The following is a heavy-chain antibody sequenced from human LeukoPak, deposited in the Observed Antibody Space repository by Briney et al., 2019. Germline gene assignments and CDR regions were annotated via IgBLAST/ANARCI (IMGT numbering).Heavy chain of an antibody. Sequence: GASVKVSCKASGYTFINYAIHWVRQTPEQGLEYMGWINTNTGNPTYAQGFTGRFVFSLDTSVSTAYLQTSSLKAEDTAVYYCAPFDYGDYWGQGTLVTVSS. D-gene: IGHD4-17*01. J-gene: IGHJ4*02. CDR3: APFDYGDY. CDR1: GYTFINYA. V-gene: IGHV7-4-1*02. CDR2: INTNTGNP.